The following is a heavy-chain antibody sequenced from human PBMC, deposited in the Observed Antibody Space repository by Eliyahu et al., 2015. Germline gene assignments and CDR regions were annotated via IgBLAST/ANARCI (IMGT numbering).Heavy chain of an antibody. CDR3: AKHFASGSYDY. CDR1: GFTFTYXA. D-gene: IGHD3-10*01. Sequence: EVQLLEAGGGLVQPGGSLXLSCAASGFTFTYXAMSWVRQAPGRGLEWVSTISGSGGSTYYADSVKGRFTISRDNSKNTLDLQMNSLRAEDTAVYYCAKHFASGSYDYWGQGALVTVSS. CDR2: ISGSGGST. V-gene: IGHV3-23*01. J-gene: IGHJ4*02.